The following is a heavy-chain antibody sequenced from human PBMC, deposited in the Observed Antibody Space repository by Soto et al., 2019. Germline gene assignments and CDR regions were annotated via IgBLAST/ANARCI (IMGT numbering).Heavy chain of an antibody. CDR3: AREGQLGY. V-gene: IGHV1-18*01. CDR1: GYTFTSYD. CDR2: ISGYNGNT. Sequence: EASVKVSCKASGYTFTSYDISWVRQATGQGLEWMGWISGYNGNTNYAERLQGRVTMTTDTSTSTAYMELKSLRYDDTAVYYCAREGQLGYWGQGTPVTVSS. J-gene: IGHJ4*02. D-gene: IGHD6-6*01.